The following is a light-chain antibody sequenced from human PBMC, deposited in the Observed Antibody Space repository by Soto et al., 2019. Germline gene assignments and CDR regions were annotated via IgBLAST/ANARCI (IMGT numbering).Light chain of an antibody. V-gene: IGKV1-12*01. CDR1: QGISNW. Sequence: DIQMTQSPSSVSASVGDRVTITCRASQGISNWLAWYQQKQGKAPNRLIYGVSNLQSGVPERFSGSGSGTNFTLPISSLEPEDFATYYCQQANSFPGTFGPGTKVDVK. CDR3: QQANSFPGT. CDR2: GVS. J-gene: IGKJ3*01.